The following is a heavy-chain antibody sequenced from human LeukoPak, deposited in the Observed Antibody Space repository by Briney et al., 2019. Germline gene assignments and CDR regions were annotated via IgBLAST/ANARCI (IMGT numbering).Heavy chain of an antibody. CDR1: GYSFTTYW. CDR3: ARPTSGFSDAFDY. D-gene: IGHD2/OR15-2a*01. CDR2: IYPADSHV. J-gene: IGHJ4*02. Sequence: GESLKISCKASGYSFTTYWIGWVRQMPGKGLEWMGIIYPADSHVRYSPSFQGQVTISAVKSISTAYLQWSSLKASDTAMYYCARPTSGFSDAFDYWGQGTLVTVSS. V-gene: IGHV5-51*01.